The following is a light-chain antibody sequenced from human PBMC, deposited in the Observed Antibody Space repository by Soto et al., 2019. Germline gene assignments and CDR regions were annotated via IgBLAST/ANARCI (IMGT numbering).Light chain of an antibody. V-gene: IGLV2-14*01. CDR3: SPYTSSSFVV. CDR1: SSDVGGYNY. Sequence: QSALTQPASVSGSPGQSITISCTGTSSDVGGYNYVSWYQQHPGKAPKLMIYEVSNRPSGVSNRFSGSKSGNTASLTISGLQAEDEADYYCSPYTSSSFVVFGGGTKVTVL. CDR2: EVS. J-gene: IGLJ2*01.